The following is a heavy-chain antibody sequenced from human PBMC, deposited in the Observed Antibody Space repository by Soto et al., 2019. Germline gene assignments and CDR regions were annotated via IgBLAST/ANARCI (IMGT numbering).Heavy chain of an antibody. V-gene: IGHV3-23*01. CDR1: GFTFSSYA. D-gene: IGHD1-7*01. CDR2: ISGSGGST. CDR3: AKAEGSWLELSPNFDY. J-gene: IGHJ4*02. Sequence: GGSLRLSCAASGFTFSSYAMSWVRQAPGKGLEWVSAISGSGGSTYYADSVKGRFTISRDNSKNTLYLQMNSLRAEDTAVYYCAKAEGSWLELSPNFDYWGQGTLVTVSS.